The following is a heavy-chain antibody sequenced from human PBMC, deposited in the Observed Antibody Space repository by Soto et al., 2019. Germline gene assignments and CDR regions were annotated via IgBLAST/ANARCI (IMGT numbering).Heavy chain of an antibody. D-gene: IGHD5-12*01. CDR3: ARLSGYDPAGAADK. V-gene: IGHV4-30-4*01. CDR1: GASVSSAEHY. CDR2: SYYSGGS. Sequence: QVQLQESGPGLVKASQTLSLTCTLSGASVSSAEHYWSWICQPPGKGLEWLGYSYYSGGSYYNASLQRRVSISVDTSQNQFSLKLTSVSAADTAVYYCARLSGYDPAGAADKWGPGILVSVSS. J-gene: IGHJ4*02.